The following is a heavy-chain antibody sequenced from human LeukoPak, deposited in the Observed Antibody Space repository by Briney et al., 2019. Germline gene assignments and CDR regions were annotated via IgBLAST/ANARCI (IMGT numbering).Heavy chain of an antibody. J-gene: IGHJ4*02. Sequence: PGGSLRLSCAASGFTFSSYDMSWVRQAPGKGLEWVSAISGSGGRTYYADSVKGRFTISRDNAKNSLYLQMNSLRAEDTAVYYCARVSWPPGSSWYYFDYWGQGTLVTVSS. D-gene: IGHD3-10*01. V-gene: IGHV3-23*01. CDR1: GFTFSSYD. CDR2: ISGSGGRT. CDR3: ARVSWPPGSSWYYFDY.